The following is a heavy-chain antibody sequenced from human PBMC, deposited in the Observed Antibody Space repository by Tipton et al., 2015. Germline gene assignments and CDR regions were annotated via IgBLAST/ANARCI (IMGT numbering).Heavy chain of an antibody. CDR3: ARVGLVVLTPTWYFDL. V-gene: IGHV3-53*01. J-gene: IGHJ2*01. CDR1: GFSVSKKY. D-gene: IGHD2-21*02. Sequence: SLRLSCEAYGFSVSKKYMSWVRQAPGKGLEWVSVTHSSGNTHYADSVMGRFTISRDNFNNMLYLQLNTLRAEDTAIYYCARVGLVVLTPTWYFDLWGRGTLATVS. CDR2: THSSGNT.